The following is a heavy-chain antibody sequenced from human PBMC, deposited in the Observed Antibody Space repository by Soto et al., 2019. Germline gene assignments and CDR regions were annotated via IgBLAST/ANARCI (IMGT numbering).Heavy chain of an antibody. V-gene: IGHV4-31*03. Sequence: QVQLQESGPGLVKPSQTLSLTCTVSGGSISSGGYYWSWIRQHPGKGLEWIGYIYYSGSTYYNPSLKSRVTISVDTSKNQFSLKLSSVTAADTAVYYCARVDRDWGDSSGYNIRGHYFDYWGQGTLVTVSS. CDR3: ARVDRDWGDSSGYNIRGHYFDY. D-gene: IGHD3-22*01. CDR1: GGSISSGGYY. CDR2: IYYSGST. J-gene: IGHJ4*02.